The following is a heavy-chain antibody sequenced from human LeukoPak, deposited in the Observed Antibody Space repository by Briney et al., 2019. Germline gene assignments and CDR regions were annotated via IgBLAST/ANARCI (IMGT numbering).Heavy chain of an antibody. D-gene: IGHD3-10*01. CDR1: GFTFSSYA. J-gene: IGHJ4*02. V-gene: IGHV3-64D*06. CDR3: AKTFGRGPQEDY. CDR2: ISSNGDNT. Sequence: GGSLRLSYSASGFTFSSYAMHWVRQAPGKGLEYVSAISSNGDNTFYADSVKGRFTISRDNAKNTLYLQMNSLRAEDTAVYYCAKTFGRGPQEDYWGQGTLVTVSS.